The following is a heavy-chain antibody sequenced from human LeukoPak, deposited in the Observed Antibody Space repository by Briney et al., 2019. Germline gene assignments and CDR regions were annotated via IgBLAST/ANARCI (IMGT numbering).Heavy chain of an antibody. D-gene: IGHD5-18*01. V-gene: IGHV3-48*03. CDR3: ARDATTQVGYVYMDV. Sequence: GGSLRLSCAASGFTFSSYEMNWVRQAPGKGLEWVSYISSSGSTIYYADSVKGRFTISRDNAKNSLYLQMNSLRAEDTALYYCARDATTQVGYVYMDVWGKGTTATISS. J-gene: IGHJ6*03. CDR2: ISSSGSTI. CDR1: GFTFSSYE.